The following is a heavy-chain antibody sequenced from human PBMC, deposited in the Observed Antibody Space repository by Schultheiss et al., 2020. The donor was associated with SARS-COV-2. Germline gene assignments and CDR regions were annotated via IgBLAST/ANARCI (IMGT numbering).Heavy chain of an antibody. Sequence: GGSLRLSCAASGFTFDDYAMHWVRQAPGKGLEWVSGISWNSGSIGYADSVKGRFTISRDNAKNSLYLQMNSLRAEDTALYYCARGFGDYSNYEVLDYWGQGTLVTVSS. CDR3: ARGFGDYSNYEVLDY. J-gene: IGHJ4*02. CDR1: GFTFDDYA. CDR2: ISWNSGSI. V-gene: IGHV3-9*01. D-gene: IGHD4-11*01.